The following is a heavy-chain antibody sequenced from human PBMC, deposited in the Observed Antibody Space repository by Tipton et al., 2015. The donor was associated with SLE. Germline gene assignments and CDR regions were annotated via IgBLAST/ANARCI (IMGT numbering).Heavy chain of an antibody. CDR2: INHRGST. V-gene: IGHV4-34*01. CDR3: ARGGVGGYDYFDY. CDR1: IGSFSGYR. Sequence: TLSLTCAVYIGSFSGYRWSWIRQPPGKGLEWIGEINHRGSTNYNSSLKSRATISVDTSKNQFSLKLSSVTAADTAVYYCARGGVGGYDYFDYWGQGALVTVSS. J-gene: IGHJ4*02. D-gene: IGHD5-12*01.